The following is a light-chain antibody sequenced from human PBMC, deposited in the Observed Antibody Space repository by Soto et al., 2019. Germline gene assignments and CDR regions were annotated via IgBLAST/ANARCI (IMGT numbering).Light chain of an antibody. CDR2: GAS. Sequence: ETVMTQSPAPLSVSPREKDTLSWRAGQSVNSYLAWYQQKPGQAPRLLIRGASARATGIPARFSGSGSGTEFTLTISSLQSEDFAVYYCQQYNQWPLTFGGGTKVDIK. J-gene: IGKJ4*02. CDR1: QSVNSY. CDR3: QQYNQWPLT. V-gene: IGKV3-15*01.